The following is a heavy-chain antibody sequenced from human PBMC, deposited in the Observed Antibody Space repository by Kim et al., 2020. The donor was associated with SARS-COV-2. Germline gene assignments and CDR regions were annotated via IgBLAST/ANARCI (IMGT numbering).Heavy chain of an antibody. CDR3: ARDGDTATRRDY. CDR2: IIPVTGIS. D-gene: IGHD5-18*01. J-gene: IGHJ4*02. Sequence: SVKVSCRVSGGAFSNYAITWVRQAPGQGLEWLGRIIPVTGISNYAQKIQDRVTITADKSTSTAYMELSSLRSEDTAVYYCARDGDTATRRDYWGQGTLV. V-gene: IGHV1-69*04. CDR1: GGAFSNYA.